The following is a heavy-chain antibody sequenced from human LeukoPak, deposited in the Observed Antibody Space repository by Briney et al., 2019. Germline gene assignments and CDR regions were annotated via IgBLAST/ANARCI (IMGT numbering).Heavy chain of an antibody. J-gene: IGHJ4*02. CDR1: GFTFTTYE. CDR2: ISSSGRTI. V-gene: IGHV3-48*03. Sequence: GGSLRLSCAASGFTFTTYEVNWVRQAPGKGLEWVSYISSSGRTIYYADSVKGRFTISRDNAKNSLYLQMNSLRTEDTAVYYCASSTAIGYWGQGTLVTVSS. CDR3: ASSTAIGY.